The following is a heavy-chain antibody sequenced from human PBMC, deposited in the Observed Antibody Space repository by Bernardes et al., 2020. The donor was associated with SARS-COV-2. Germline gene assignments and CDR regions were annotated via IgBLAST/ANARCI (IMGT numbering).Heavy chain of an antibody. Sequence: SLTCTVSGGSISSSSYYWGWIRQPPGKGLEWIGSIYYSGSTYYNPSLKSRVTISVDTSKNQFSLKLSSVTAADTAVYYCARLSGYSYGYDHYYYGMDVWGQGTTVTVSS. CDR2: IYYSGST. D-gene: IGHD5-18*01. J-gene: IGHJ6*02. CDR3: ARLSGYSYGYDHYYYGMDV. CDR1: GGSISSSSYY. V-gene: IGHV4-39*01.